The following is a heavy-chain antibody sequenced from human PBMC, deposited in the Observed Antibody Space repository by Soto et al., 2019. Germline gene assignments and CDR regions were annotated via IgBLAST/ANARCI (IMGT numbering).Heavy chain of an antibody. CDR2: IYYSGSA. CDR1: SGSVTSKAYY. J-gene: IGHJ4*02. D-gene: IGHD1-26*01. V-gene: IGHV4-39*01. Sequence: PSETLYLSCTVSSGSVTSKAYYWGWIRQPPGKGLEWLGYIYYSGSASYNPSLKSRVTMSVDTSKNQFSLKLSSVTAADTAVYYCARRPKRGSYSWCFDYWGQGTLVTVSS. CDR3: ARRPKRGSYSWCFDY.